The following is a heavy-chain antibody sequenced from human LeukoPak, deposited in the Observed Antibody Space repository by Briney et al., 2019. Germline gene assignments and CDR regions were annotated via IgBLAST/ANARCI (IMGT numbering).Heavy chain of an antibody. J-gene: IGHJ4*02. V-gene: IGHV3-64*01. CDR2: ISSNGGST. CDR1: GFTFSSYA. D-gene: IGHD6-13*01. Sequence: GGSLRLSCAASGFTFSSYAMHWVRQAPGKGLEYVSAISSNGGSTYYANSVKGRFTISRDNSKNTLYLQMGSLRAEDMAVYYCARSPKAAAGHFDYWGQGTLVTVSS. CDR3: ARSPKAAAGHFDY.